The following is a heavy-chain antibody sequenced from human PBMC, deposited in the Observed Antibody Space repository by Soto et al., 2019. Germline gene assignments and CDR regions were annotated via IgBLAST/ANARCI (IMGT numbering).Heavy chain of an antibody. CDR2: IRDKANSYTT. CDR3: ARAHSVSWSGTCSDY. V-gene: IGHV3-72*01. Sequence: EVQLVESGGGLVQPGGSLRLSCAASGFSFSDHYMDWVRQAPGKGLEWVGRIRDKANSYTTEYVESVKGRFSISRDDSKNSLYLQMSSLKSEDTAVYYCARAHSVSWSGTCSDYWGQGALVTVSA. D-gene: IGHD6-13*01. CDR1: GFSFSDHY. J-gene: IGHJ4*02.